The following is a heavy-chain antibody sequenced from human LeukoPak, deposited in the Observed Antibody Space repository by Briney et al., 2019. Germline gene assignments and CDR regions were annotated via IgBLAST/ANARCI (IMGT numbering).Heavy chain of an antibody. V-gene: IGHV4-39*01. CDR3: APQRGGLTRFDY. D-gene: IGHD3-16*01. J-gene: IGHJ4*02. CDR1: GGSISSSSYY. CDR2: IYYGGST. Sequence: SETLSLTCTVSGGSISSSSYYWGWIRQPPGKGLEWIGSIYYGGSTYYNPSLKSRVTISVDTSKNQFSLKLRSVTAADTAVYYCAPQRGGLTRFDYWGQGTLVTVSS.